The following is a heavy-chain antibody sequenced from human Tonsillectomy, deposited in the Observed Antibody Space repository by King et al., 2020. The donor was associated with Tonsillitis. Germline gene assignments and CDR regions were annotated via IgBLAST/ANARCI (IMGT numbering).Heavy chain of an antibody. CDR2: IHGDGST. J-gene: IGHJ4*02. D-gene: IGHD7-27*01. Sequence: VQLVESGGGLIHPGGSLRLSCAASGFIVSSNYMSWVRQAPGKGLEWVATIHGDGSTYYADSVKGRFTISRDNFKNALYLQMNTLRAEDTAVYYCARILTGYLDYWGQGTLVTVSS. V-gene: IGHV3-53*01. CDR3: ARILTGYLDY. CDR1: GFIVSSNY.